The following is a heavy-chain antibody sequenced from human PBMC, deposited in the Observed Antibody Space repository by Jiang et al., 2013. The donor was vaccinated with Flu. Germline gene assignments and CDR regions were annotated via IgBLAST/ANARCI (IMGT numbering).Heavy chain of an antibody. J-gene: IGHJ4*02. CDR1: GNALSVLS. Sequence: VESGAEVKKPGASVKVSCEMPGNALSVLSMHWVRQAPGKGLEWMGGFDPEDGRKTYAQKFQGRVIMTEDTSTGTAYLEMSGLRSEDTALYYCVKGGLTRGWYFDPWGPGSLVTVSS. V-gene: IGHV1-24*01. CDR2: FDPEDGRK. CDR3: VKGGLTRGWYFDP. D-gene: IGHD3-16*01.